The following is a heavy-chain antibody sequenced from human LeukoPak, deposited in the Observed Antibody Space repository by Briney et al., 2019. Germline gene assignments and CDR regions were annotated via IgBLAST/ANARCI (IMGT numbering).Heavy chain of an antibody. CDR1: GGSISSYY. J-gene: IGHJ2*01. Sequence: SETLSLTCTVSGGSISSYYWSWIRQPPGKGLEWIGYIYYSGSTNYNPSLKSRVTISVDTSKNQFSLKLNSLTAADTAVYYCARQREGYFDLWGRGTRVTVSS. CDR3: ARQREGYFDL. V-gene: IGHV4-59*08. CDR2: IYYSGST.